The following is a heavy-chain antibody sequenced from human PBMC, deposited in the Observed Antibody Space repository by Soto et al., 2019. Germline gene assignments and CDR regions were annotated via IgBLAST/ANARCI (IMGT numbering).Heavy chain of an antibody. CDR3: AKPSGGSTSRSGAFDI. J-gene: IGHJ3*02. Sequence: PGGSLRLSCAASGFTFSSYAMSWVRQAPGKGLEWVSAISGSGGSTYYADSVKGRFTISRDNSKNTLYLQMNSLRAEDTAVYYCAKPSGGSTSRSGAFDIWGQGTMVT. D-gene: IGHD2-2*01. V-gene: IGHV3-23*01. CDR2: ISGSGGST. CDR1: GFTFSSYA.